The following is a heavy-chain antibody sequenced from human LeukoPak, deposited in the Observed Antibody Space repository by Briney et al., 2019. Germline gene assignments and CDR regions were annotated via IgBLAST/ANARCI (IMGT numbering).Heavy chain of an antibody. CDR2: INQDGSEK. CDR3: GRSPLGVAPLDY. J-gene: IGHJ4*02. D-gene: IGHD6-19*01. V-gene: IGHV3-7*03. Sequence: GGSLRLSCAASGFTFTTYWMSWVRQAPGKVREWVANINQDGSEKYYVDSVKGRFTISRDNAKNSLYLQMNSLNTEDTAAYYCGRSPLGVAPLDYWGQGTLVTVSS. CDR1: GFTFTTYW.